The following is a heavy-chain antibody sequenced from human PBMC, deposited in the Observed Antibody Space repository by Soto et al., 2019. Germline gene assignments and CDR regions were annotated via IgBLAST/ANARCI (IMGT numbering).Heavy chain of an antibody. V-gene: IGHV4-31*03. J-gene: IGHJ6*02. CDR3: ARDQSYPYLNYYYYYYGMDV. Sequence: SETLSLTCTVSGGSISSGGYYWSWIRQHPGKGLEWIGYIYHSGSTNYNPSLKSRVTISVDKSKNQFSLKLSSVTAADTAVYYCARDQSYPYLNYYYYYYGMDVWGQGTTVTVSS. CDR2: IYHSGST. CDR1: GGSISSGGYY. D-gene: IGHD1-26*01.